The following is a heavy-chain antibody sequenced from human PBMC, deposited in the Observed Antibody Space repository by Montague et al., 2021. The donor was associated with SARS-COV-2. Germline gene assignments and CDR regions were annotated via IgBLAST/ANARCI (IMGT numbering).Heavy chain of an antibody. CDR3: ARSSGSYSTFDF. V-gene: IGHV4-59*08. D-gene: IGHD3-10*01. CDR2: IYYSGST. J-gene: IGHJ4*02. Sequence: ETLSLTCTVSGGSISSSYCTWIRQPPGKGLEWIGYIYYSGSTSYNPSLKSRVTMSVDTSKNQFSLKLSSVTAADTAVYYCARSSGSYSTFDFWGQGTLVTVSS. CDR1: GGSISSSY.